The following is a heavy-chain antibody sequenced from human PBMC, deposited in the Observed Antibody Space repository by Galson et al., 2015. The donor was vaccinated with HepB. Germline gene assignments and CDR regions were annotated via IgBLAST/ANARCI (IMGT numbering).Heavy chain of an antibody. D-gene: IGHD3-10*01. CDR1: GFTFSSYA. CDR2: ISYDGSNK. Sequence: SLRLSCAASGFTFSSYAMHWVRQAPGKGLEWVAVISYDGSNKYYADSVKGRFTISRDNSKNTLYLQMNSLRAEDTAVYYCARDLGARFGEYGYWGQGTLVTVSS. V-gene: IGHV3-30-3*01. CDR3: ARDLGARFGEYGY. J-gene: IGHJ4*02.